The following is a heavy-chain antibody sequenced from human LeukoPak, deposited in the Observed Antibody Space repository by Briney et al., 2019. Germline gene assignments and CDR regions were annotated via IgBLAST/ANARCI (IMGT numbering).Heavy chain of an antibody. CDR2: ISSSGSYT. D-gene: IGHD2-2*01. Sequence: GGSLRLSCAASGFTFSNHYMSWIRQAPGKGLEWVSYISSSGSYTNYADSVKGRFTISRDNAKNSVYLQMNTLRAEDTAVYYCARRATAALKYAFDYWGQGILVTVSS. CDR1: GFTFSNHY. CDR3: ARRATAALKYAFDY. V-gene: IGHV3-11*03. J-gene: IGHJ4*02.